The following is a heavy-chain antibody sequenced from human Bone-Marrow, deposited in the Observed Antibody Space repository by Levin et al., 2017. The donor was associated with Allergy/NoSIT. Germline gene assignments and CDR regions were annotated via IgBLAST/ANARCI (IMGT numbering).Heavy chain of an antibody. CDR2: IWFDGSNK. CDR1: GFTFSDHG. CDR3: ARDTYSSSSGIYNYYLDV. J-gene: IGHJ6*03. Sequence: LSLTCAASGFTFSDHGMHWVRQAPGKGLEWVAVIWFDGSNKFYADSVKGRFTISRDNSKNTVYLQMSDLRAEDTAIFYCARDTYSSSSGIYNYYLDVWGRGTTVIVSS. V-gene: IGHV3-33*01. D-gene: IGHD6-6*01.